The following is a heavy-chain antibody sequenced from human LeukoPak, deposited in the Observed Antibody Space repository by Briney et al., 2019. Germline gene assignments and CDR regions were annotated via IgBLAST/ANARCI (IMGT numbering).Heavy chain of an antibody. CDR2: IRSKTYGETT. V-gene: IGHV3-49*04. D-gene: IGHD6-19*01. CDR1: GFTFGDNA. Sequence: GRSLRLSCTASGFTFGDNAMTWVRQAPGRGLEWVGFIRSKTYGETTEYAASVKGRFTISRDDSKRIASLQMNSLKSEDTAVYYCTRGIAKTGMNCWGQGTLVTVSA. CDR3: TRGIAKTGMNC. J-gene: IGHJ4*02.